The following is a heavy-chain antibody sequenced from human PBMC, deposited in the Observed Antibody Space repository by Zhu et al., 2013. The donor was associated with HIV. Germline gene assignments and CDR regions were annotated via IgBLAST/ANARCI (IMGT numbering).Heavy chain of an antibody. J-gene: IGHJ4*02. CDR1: GYIFTTYG. CDR3: ARDPXRLIDYNEGYFDQ. CDR2: ISTYNGDT. Sequence: QVHLVQSGVEVKKPGASVKVSCKASGYIFTTYGISWLRQAPGQGLEWMGWISTYNGDTNYAQKFQGRVTMTTDTSTSTAYMELRSLRSDDTAVYYCARDPXRLIDYNEGYFDQWGQGTLVTVSS. D-gene: IGHD5-12*01. V-gene: IGHV1-18*01.